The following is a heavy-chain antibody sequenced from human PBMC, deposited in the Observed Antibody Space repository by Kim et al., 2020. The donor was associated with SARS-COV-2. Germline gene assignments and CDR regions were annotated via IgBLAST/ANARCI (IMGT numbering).Heavy chain of an antibody. V-gene: IGHV3-30*04. D-gene: IGHD5-18*01. CDR3: ARGLQLWSHAFDI. J-gene: IGHJ3*02. CDR2: ISYDGSNK. Sequence: GGSLRLSCAASGFTFSSYAMHWVRQAPGKGLEWVAVISYDGSNKYYADSVKGRFTISRDNSKNTLYLQMNSLRAEETAVYYCARGLQLWSHAFDIWGQGTMVTVSS. CDR1: GFTFSSYA.